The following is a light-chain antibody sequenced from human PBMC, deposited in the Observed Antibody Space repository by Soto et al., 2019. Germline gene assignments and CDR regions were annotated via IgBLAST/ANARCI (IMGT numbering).Light chain of an antibody. CDR2: DAS. CDR3: QQYHNLFALT. J-gene: IGKJ4*01. V-gene: IGKV1-33*01. CDR1: QDISNY. Sequence: DIQMTQSPSSLSASVGDRVTITCQASQDISNYLNWYQQKPGKAPKLLIYDASNLETGVPSRFSGSGSGTDFTFTISSLQPEDIATYYCQQYHNLFALTFGGGTKVEIK.